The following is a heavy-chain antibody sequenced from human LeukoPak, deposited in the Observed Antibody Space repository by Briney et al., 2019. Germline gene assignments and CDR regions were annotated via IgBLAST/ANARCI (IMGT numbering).Heavy chain of an antibody. CDR1: GFTFSSYG. CDR3: ARDPGYCSGGSCYHYYYYGMDV. CDR2: ISYDGSNK. Sequence: QPGGSLRLSCAASGFTFSSYGMHWVRQAPGKGLEWVAVISYDGSNKYYADSVKGRFTISRDNSKNTLYLQMNSLRAEDTAVYYCARDPGYCSGGSCYHYYYYGMDVWGQGTTVTVSS. D-gene: IGHD2-15*01. V-gene: IGHV3-30*03. J-gene: IGHJ6*02.